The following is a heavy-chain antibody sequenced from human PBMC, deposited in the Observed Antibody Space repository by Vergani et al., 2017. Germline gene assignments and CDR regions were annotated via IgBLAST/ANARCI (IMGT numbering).Heavy chain of an antibody. CDR2: IYYSGST. D-gene: IGHD6-6*01. CDR3: ARRRAARPFWFDP. J-gene: IGHJ5*02. V-gene: IGHV4-59*08. CDR1: GGSISSYY. Sequence: QVQLQESGPGLVKPSETLSLTCTVSGGSISSYYWSWIRQPPGKGLEWIGYIYYSGSTNYNPSLKSRVTISVDTAKNQFSLKLSSVTAADTAVYYCARRRAARPFWFDPWGQGTLVTVSS.